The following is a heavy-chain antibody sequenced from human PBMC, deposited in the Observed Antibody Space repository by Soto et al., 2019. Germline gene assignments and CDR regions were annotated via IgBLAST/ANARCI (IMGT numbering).Heavy chain of an antibody. CDR2: IYYSGST. V-gene: IGHV4-39*01. J-gene: IGHJ4*02. D-gene: IGHD3-3*01. CDR1: GGSISSYY. Sequence: SETQCLTCTVSGGSISSYYWGWIRQPPGKGLEWIGSIYYSGSTYYNPSLKSRVTISVDTSKNQFSLKLSSVTAADTAVYYCARQTYYDFWSGYHTFDYWGQGTLVTVSS. CDR3: ARQTYYDFWSGYHTFDY.